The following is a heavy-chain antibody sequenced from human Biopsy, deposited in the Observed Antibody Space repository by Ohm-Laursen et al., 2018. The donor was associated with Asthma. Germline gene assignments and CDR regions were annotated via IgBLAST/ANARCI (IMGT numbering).Heavy chain of an antibody. D-gene: IGHD3-9*01. J-gene: IGHJ3*02. V-gene: IGHV1-69*01. CDR3: ARTYYDFLTGQVNDAFAM. CDR1: GGSFDTYA. CDR2: ILPIFGTA. Sequence: GSSVKVSCKASGGSFDTYAISWLRQAPGQGLEWMGGILPIFGTADYAQKFQARVTISADESASTAYMDLSSLRTEDTAVYYCARTYYDFLTGQVNDAFAMWGQGTMVTVSS.